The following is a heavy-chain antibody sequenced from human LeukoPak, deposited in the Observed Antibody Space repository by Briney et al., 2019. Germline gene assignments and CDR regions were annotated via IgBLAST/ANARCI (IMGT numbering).Heavy chain of an antibody. V-gene: IGHV3-23*01. CDR1: GFTFSSYA. CDR3: AKSWGHYYYYMDV. CDR2: IRGSGGST. D-gene: IGHD7-27*01. Sequence: GGSLRLSCAASGFTFSSYAMSWVRQAPGRGLEWVSAIRGSGGSTYYADSVKGRFTISRDNRKNSLYLQMNSLRTEDTALYHCAKSWGHYYYYMDVWGKGTTVTVSS. J-gene: IGHJ6*03.